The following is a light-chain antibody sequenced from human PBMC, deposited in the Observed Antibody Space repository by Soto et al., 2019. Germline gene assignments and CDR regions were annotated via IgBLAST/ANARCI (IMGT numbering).Light chain of an antibody. CDR1: QSVSSSY. CDR3: QQYGRT. CDR2: DAS. J-gene: IGKJ1*01. Sequence: EIVLTQSPGTLSLSPGERATLSCRASQSVSSSYLAWYQQKPGQAPRLLIYDASNRATGIPDRFSGSGSGTDFTLTISRLEPEDFAMYYCQQYGRTFGLGTKVDIK. V-gene: IGKV3-20*01.